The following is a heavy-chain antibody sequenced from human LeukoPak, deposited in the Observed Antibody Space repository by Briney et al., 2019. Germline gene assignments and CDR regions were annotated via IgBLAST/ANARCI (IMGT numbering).Heavy chain of an antibody. CDR1: PYTFNTYN. Sequence: ASVRVSCKASPYTFNTYNIAWVRQAPGQGLEWMGWISPKSGSANYAQKFQGRVTMATDTSTGTAYMDLRSLTSDDTAVYFCAREKSYKNYDIWRAPGPAVFDSYYMDVWGKGTTVTVSS. V-gene: IGHV1-18*01. J-gene: IGHJ6*03. CDR3: AREKSYKNYDIWRAPGPAVFDSYYMDV. CDR2: ISPKSGSA. D-gene: IGHD3-9*01.